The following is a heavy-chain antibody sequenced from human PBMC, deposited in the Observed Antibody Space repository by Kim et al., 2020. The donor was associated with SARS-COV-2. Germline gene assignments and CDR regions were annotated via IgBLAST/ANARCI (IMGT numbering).Heavy chain of an antibody. Sequence: HSGKGRLTISRDNSKNTLYLQMNSLGAEDTAVYYCAGVPAVVYYYNVDVWGKGTTVTVSS. D-gene: IGHD2-2*01. J-gene: IGHJ6*03. V-gene: IGHV3-23*01. CDR3: AGVPAVVYYYNVDV.